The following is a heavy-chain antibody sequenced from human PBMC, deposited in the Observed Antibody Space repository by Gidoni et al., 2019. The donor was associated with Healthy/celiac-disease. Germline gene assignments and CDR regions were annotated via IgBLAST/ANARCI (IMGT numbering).Heavy chain of an antibody. V-gene: IGHV3-30-3*01. CDR3: AREDCSSTSCYDAFDI. J-gene: IGHJ3*02. D-gene: IGHD2-2*01. Sequence: QVQLEEAGGGVVQPGRYLGLCWEASGGTFSRYAMHCVRQAPGKGLGCVSVISYAVSNKYSADSVNGRFTISRDNSKNTLYLQMNSLRAEDTAVYYCAREDCSSTSCYDAFDIWGQGTMVTVSS. CDR1: GGTFSRYA. CDR2: ISYAVSNK.